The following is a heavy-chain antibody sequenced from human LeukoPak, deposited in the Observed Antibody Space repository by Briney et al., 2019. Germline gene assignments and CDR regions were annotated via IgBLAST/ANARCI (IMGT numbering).Heavy chain of an antibody. J-gene: IGHJ4*02. CDR2: IFGSGGSP. V-gene: IGHV3-23*01. D-gene: IGHD5-18*01. Sequence: GGSLRLPCEASGFTFGSHAMYWVRQAPGKGLEWVAGIFGSGGSPHYADSVKGRFIISRDNPRNTVYLQINSLRDEDTAVYYCGKTTVGYSSGQKPAWPVDYWGQGTLVTVSS. CDR3: GKTTVGYSSGQKPAWPVDY. CDR1: GFTFGSHA.